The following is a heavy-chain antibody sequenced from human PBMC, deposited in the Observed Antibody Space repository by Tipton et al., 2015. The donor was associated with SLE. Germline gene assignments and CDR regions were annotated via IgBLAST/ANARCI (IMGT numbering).Heavy chain of an antibody. CDR3: AREVGSTWTPRFDY. Sequence: TLSLTCSVSGGSISISSYYWGWIRQPPGKGLEWIGNIYYSGSISYTPSLKSRVTISVDTSKNQFSLKLSSVTAADTAVYYCAREVGSTWTPRFDYWGQGTLVTVSS. D-gene: IGHD6-13*01. CDR1: GGSISISSYY. J-gene: IGHJ4*02. CDR2: IYYSGSI. V-gene: IGHV4-39*07.